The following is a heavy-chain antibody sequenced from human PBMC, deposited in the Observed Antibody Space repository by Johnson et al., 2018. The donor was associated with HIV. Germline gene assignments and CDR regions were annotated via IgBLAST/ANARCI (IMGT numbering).Heavy chain of an antibody. CDR1: GFTFSSYG. CDR3: ARYGGDGYNWEAFDI. Sequence: VQLVESGGGLVQPGRSLRLSCAASGFTFSSYGMHWVRQAPGKGLARVAVIWYDGSNKYYADSVKGRFTISRDNSKNTLYLQMNSLRAEDTAVYYCARYGGDGYNWEAFDIWGQGTMVTVSS. V-gene: IGHV3-33*01. J-gene: IGHJ3*02. CDR2: IWYDGSNK. D-gene: IGHD5-24*01.